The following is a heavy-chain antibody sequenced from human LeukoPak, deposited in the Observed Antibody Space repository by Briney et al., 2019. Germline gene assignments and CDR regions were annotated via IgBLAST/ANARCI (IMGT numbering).Heavy chain of an antibody. CDR1: GGSFSGYY. CDR3: AREGGGVSREPYYYYYYMDV. Sequence: SETLSLTCAVYGGSFSGYYWSWIRQPPGKWLELMGEINHSGSTNYNQALKSRVTISVDTSNDQFSLKLSSVTAADTAVYYCAREGGGVSREPYYYYYYMDVWGKGTTVTVSS. V-gene: IGHV4-34*01. J-gene: IGHJ6*03. D-gene: IGHD3-10*01. CDR2: INHSGST.